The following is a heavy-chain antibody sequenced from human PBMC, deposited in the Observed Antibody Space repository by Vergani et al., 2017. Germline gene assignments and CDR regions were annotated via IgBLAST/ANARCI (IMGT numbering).Heavy chain of an antibody. CDR3: AREGFYDNIRGTYRPPSYYGMGV. D-gene: IGHD3-16*02. J-gene: IGHJ6*02. Sequence: ELQLVESGGGLVQPGGSLRLSCAASGSTVSGNYMTWVRQAPGKGLEWVSHIYSGDETYYADSVKGRVTISRDTSKNTLHLQINNLRVDDTAVYYCAREGFYDNIRGTYRPPSYYGMGVWGQGTKVTVAS. CDR2: IYSGDET. V-gene: IGHV3-66*02. CDR1: GSTVSGNY.